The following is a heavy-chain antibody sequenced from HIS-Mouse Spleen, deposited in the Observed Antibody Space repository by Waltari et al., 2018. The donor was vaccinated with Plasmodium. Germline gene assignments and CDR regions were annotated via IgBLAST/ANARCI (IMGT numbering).Heavy chain of an antibody. V-gene: IGHV3-30-3*01. D-gene: IGHD2-15*01. CDR3: ARDRRLAFDY. Sequence: QVQLVESGGGVVQPGRSLRLSCAASGFPFSSYAMHGVRQAPGKGLEWVAVISYDGSNKYYADSVMGRFTISRDNSKNTLYLQMNSLRAEDTAVYYCARDRRLAFDYWGQGTLVTVSS. J-gene: IGHJ4*02. CDR2: ISYDGSNK. CDR1: GFPFSSYA.